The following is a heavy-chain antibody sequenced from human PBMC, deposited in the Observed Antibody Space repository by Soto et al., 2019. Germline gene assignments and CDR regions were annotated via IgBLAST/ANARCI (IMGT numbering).Heavy chain of an antibody. D-gene: IGHD3-10*01. J-gene: IGHJ6*02. CDR2: ISFDGRNT. CDR3: ARALILVNYGMDV. V-gene: IGHV3-30*03. CDR1: GFTFNNYG. Sequence: PGGSLRLSCAASGFTFNNYGMHWVRQAPGKGLEWVVVISFDGRNTYYADSVKGRFTISRDNSKNTLYLQMTSLRAEDTAVYYCARALILVNYGMDVWGQGTTVTVSS.